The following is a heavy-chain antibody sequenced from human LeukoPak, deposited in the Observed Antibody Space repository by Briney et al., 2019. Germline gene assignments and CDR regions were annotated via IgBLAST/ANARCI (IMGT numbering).Heavy chain of an antibody. Sequence: GASVKVSCKASGYTFTGYYMHWVRQAPGQGLEWMGWINPNSGGTNYARKFQGWVTMTRDTSISTAYMELSRLRSDDTAVYYCARDGAAAYGMDVWGQGTTVTVSS. V-gene: IGHV1-2*04. CDR3: ARDGAAAYGMDV. D-gene: IGHD6-13*01. CDR1: GYTFTGYY. CDR2: INPNSGGT. J-gene: IGHJ6*02.